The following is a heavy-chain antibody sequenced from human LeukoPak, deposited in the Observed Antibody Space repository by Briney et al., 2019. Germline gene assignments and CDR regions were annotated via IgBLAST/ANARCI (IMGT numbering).Heavy chain of an antibody. V-gene: IGHV4-39*01. CDR2: IYYSGST. J-gene: IGHJ4*02. Sequence: PSETLSLTCTVSGGSISSSSYYWGWIRQPPGKGLEWIGSIYYSGSTYYNPSLKSRVTISVDTSKNQFSLKLSSVAAADTAVYYCARLRSESWSLDYWGQGTLVTVSS. D-gene: IGHD3-3*01. CDR1: GGSISSSSYY. CDR3: ARLRSESWSLDY.